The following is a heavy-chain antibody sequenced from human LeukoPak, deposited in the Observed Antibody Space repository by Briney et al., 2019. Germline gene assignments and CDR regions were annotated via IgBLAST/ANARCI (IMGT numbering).Heavy chain of an antibody. CDR3: ARDLQTTYCSGGSCYGSAVY. CDR2: IYSGGST. J-gene: IGHJ4*02. V-gene: IGHV3-66*01. D-gene: IGHD2-15*01. Sequence: GGSPRLSCAASGFTVSSNYMSWVRQAPGKGLEWVSVIYSGGSTYYADSVKGRFTISRDNSKNTLYLQMNSLRAEDTAVYYCARDLQTTYCSGGSCYGSAVYWGQGTLVTVSS. CDR1: GFTVSSNY.